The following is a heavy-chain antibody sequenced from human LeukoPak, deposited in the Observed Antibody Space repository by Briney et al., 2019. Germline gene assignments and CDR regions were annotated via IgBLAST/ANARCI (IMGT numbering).Heavy chain of an antibody. J-gene: IGHJ4*02. V-gene: IGHV4-38-2*01. CDR2: IYHSGST. CDR1: GYSISSGYY. D-gene: IGHD2-15*01. Sequence: SETLSLTCAVSGYSISSGYYWGWIRQPPGKGLEWIGSIYHSGSTYYNPSLKSRVTISVDTSKNQLSLKLSSVTAADTAVYYCARSKWVAATYFDYWGQGTLVTVSS. CDR3: ARSKWVAATYFDY.